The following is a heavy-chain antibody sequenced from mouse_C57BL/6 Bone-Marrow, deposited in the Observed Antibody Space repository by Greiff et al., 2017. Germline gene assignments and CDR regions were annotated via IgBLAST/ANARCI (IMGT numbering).Heavy chain of an antibody. J-gene: IGHJ3*01. CDR2: IYPRSGNT. V-gene: IGHV1-81*01. D-gene: IGHD1-1*02. CDR3: ARDGGIYYSPFAY. CDR1: GYTFTSYG. Sequence: QVQLQQSGAELARPGASVKLSCKASGYTFTSYGISWVKQRTGQGLEWIGEIYPRSGNTYYNEKFKGKAKLTAAKSSSTAYMELRSLTSDDSAVYFCARDGGIYYSPFAYWGQETLVTVSA.